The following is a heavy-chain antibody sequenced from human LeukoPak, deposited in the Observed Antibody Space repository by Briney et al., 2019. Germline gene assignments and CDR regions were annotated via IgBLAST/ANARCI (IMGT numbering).Heavy chain of an antibody. CDR2: IYYSGST. CDR1: GDSITNYY. Sequence: KTSETLSLTCTVSGDSITNYYWTWIRQPPGKGLEWIGYIYYSGSTNYNPSLKGRVTISVDTSKNQFSLKLSSVTPADTAVYYCASLRYFDWSPLDYWGQGTLVTVSS. J-gene: IGHJ4*02. CDR3: ASLRYFDWSPLDY. V-gene: IGHV4-59*01. D-gene: IGHD3-9*01.